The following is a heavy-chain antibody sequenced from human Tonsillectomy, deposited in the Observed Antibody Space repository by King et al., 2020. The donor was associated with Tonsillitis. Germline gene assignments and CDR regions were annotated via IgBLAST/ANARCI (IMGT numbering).Heavy chain of an antibody. CDR3: AREPDYGGNSAYFQH. J-gene: IGHJ1*01. D-gene: IGHD4-23*01. V-gene: IGHV1-69*01. CDR1: GGTFSSYA. Sequence: QLVQSGAEVKKPGSSVKVSCKASGGTFSSYAISWVRQAPGQGLEWMGGIIPIFGTANYAQKFQGRVTITADESTSTAYMELSSLRSEDTAVYHCAREPDYGGNSAYFQHWGQGTLVTVSS. CDR2: IIPIFGTA.